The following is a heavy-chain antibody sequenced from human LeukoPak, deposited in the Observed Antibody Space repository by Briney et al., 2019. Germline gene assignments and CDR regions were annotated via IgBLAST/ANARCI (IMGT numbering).Heavy chain of an antibody. V-gene: IGHV1-24*01. CDR1: GYTLTELS. CDR3: ARSWVRRVPYYFDY. J-gene: IGHJ4*02. Sequence: GASVKVSCKVSGYTLTELSMHWVRQAPGKGLEWMGGSDLEDDETIYAQKFQGRVTMTEDTSTDTAYMELRSLRSDNTAVYYCARSWVRRVPYYFDYWDQGTLVTVSS. D-gene: IGHD3-10*01. CDR2: SDLEDDET.